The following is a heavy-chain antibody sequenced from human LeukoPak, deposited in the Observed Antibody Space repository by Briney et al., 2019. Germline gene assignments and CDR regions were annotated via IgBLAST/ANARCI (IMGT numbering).Heavy chain of an antibody. J-gene: IGHJ6*03. CDR1: GGSISSSSYY. CDR2: IYYSGST. Sequence: SETLSLTCTVSGGSISSSSYYWGWIRQPPGKGLEWIGSIYYSGSTYYNPSLKSRVTISVDTSKNQFSLKLSSVTAADTAVYYCARASSTTVTTLYYYYYMDVWGKGTTVTVSS. V-gene: IGHV4-39*07. CDR3: ARASSTTVTTLYYYYYMDV. D-gene: IGHD4-17*01.